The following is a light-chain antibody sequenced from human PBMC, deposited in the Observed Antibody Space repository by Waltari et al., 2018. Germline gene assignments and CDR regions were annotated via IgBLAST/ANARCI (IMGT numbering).Light chain of an antibody. V-gene: IGKV3-15*01. Sequence: ETVLTQSPATLSVSPGERATLSCRTSQTIGRSLAWYQQKPGQAPRLVIYGASIRATGIPARFSGSGSETEFALTISGLQSEDFAVYYCQQRKNWPVTFGGGTKVDLK. CDR1: QTIGRS. CDR2: GAS. CDR3: QQRKNWPVT. J-gene: IGKJ4*01.